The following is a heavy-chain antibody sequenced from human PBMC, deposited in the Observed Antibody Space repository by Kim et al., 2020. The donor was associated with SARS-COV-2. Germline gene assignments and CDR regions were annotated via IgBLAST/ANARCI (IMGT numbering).Heavy chain of an antibody. J-gene: IGHJ4*02. CDR1: GFTFSSYA. D-gene: IGHD6-13*01. V-gene: IGHV3-23*01. Sequence: GGSLRLSCAASGFTFSSYAMSWVRQAPGKGLEWVSAISGSGGSTYYADSVKGRFTISRDNSKNTLYLQMNSLRAEDTAVYYCAKDPSDIIAAAGTFGYWGQGTLVTVSS. CDR3: AKDPSDIIAAAGTFGY. CDR2: ISGSGGST.